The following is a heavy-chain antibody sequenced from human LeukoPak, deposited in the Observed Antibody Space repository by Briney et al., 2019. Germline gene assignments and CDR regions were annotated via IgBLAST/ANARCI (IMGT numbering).Heavy chain of an antibody. CDR3: ARDARYGYFDWLLHPNYYYYYYMDV. Sequence: ASVKVSCKASGYTFTSYDINWVRQATGQGLEWMGWMNPNSGNTGYAQKFQGRVTMTRNTSISTAYMELSSLRSEDTAVYYCARDARYGYFDWLLHPNYYYYYYMDVWGKGTTVTISS. CDR1: GYTFTSYD. J-gene: IGHJ6*03. CDR2: MNPNSGNT. V-gene: IGHV1-8*01. D-gene: IGHD3-9*01.